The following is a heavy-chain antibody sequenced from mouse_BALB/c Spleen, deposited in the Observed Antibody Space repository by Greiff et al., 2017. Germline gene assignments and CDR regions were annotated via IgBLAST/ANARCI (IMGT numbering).Heavy chain of an antibody. CDR1: GFTFRSYT. Sequence: DVTLVESGGGLVQPGGSLKLSCAASGFTFRSYTMSWVRQTPEKRLEWVAYISNGGGSTYYPDTVKGRFTISRDNAKNTLYLQMSSLKSEDTAMYYCARHHGGPYYYAMDYGGQGTAVTVSS. V-gene: IGHV5-12-2*01. J-gene: IGHJ4*01. CDR2: ISNGGGST. D-gene: IGHD1-1*02. CDR3: ARHHGGPYYYAMDY.